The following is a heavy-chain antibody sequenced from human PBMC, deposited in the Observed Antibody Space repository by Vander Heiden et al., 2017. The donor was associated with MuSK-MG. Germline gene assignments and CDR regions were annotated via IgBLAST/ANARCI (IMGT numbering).Heavy chain of an antibody. Sequence: QVQLQESGPGLVKPSETLSLTCTVSGGSISSYYWSWIRQPPGKGLEWIGYIYYSGSTNYNPSLKSRVTISVDTSKNQFSLKLSSVTAADTAVYYCARGGEGEWLLYAFDIWGQGTMVTVSS. D-gene: IGHD3-3*01. CDR2: IYYSGST. J-gene: IGHJ3*02. CDR1: GGSISSYY. CDR3: ARGGEGEWLLYAFDI. V-gene: IGHV4-59*01.